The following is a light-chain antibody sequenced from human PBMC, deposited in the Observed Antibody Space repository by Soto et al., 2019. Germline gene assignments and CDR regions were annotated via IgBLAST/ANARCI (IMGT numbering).Light chain of an antibody. J-gene: IGLJ1*01. CDR2: TNN. CDR3: ETWDASRIGV. V-gene: IGLV1-44*01. CDR1: SSNIESHA. Sequence: QSVLTQPPSASGTPGQRITISCSGDSSNIESHAVNWYQQLPGTAPKLLINTNNQRPSGVPDRFSGSKSGASASLAISGLQSEDEANYYCETWDASRIGVFGTATTVTVL.